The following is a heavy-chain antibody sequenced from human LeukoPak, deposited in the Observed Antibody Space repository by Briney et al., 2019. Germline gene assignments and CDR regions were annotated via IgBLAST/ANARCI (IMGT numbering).Heavy chain of an antibody. V-gene: IGHV1-2*02. Sequence: ASVKVSCKASGYTFTGYYVHWVRQAPGQGLEWMGWINPNSGGTNYAQKFQGRVTMTRDTSIRTAYMELSSLRFDDTAVYYCARDYENGWFDPWGQGTLVTVSS. J-gene: IGHJ5*02. D-gene: IGHD5-12*01. CDR2: INPNSGGT. CDR3: ARDYENGWFDP. CDR1: GYTFTGYY.